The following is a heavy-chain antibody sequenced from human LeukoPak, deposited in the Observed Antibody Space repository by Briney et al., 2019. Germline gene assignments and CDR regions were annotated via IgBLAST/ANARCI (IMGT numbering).Heavy chain of an antibody. D-gene: IGHD4-17*01. CDR2: IYTSGST. Sequence: PSETLSLTCTVSGGSISSYYWSWIRQPAGKGLEGIGRIYTSGSTNYNPSLKSRVTMSVDTSKNQFSLKLSSVTAADTAVYYCARDRANGDPLYYYYGMDVWGQGTTVTVSS. CDR3: ARDRANGDPLYYYYGMDV. CDR1: GGSISSYY. V-gene: IGHV4-4*07. J-gene: IGHJ6*02.